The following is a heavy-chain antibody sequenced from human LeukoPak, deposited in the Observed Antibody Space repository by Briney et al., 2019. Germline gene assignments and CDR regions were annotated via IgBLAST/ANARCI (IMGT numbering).Heavy chain of an antibody. CDR1: NYFISSGYH. Sequence: PSETLSLTCIVSNYFISSGYHWAWIRQPPGKGLEWIGTIYHSGITSYNPSLESRLTISVDTSKNYFSLSLSSVTAADTAMYYCAREPRMGLAAKWFDYWGQGTLDTVSS. J-gene: IGHJ4*02. D-gene: IGHD3/OR15-3a*01. CDR2: IYHSGIT. V-gene: IGHV4-38-2*02. CDR3: AREPRMGLAAKWFDY.